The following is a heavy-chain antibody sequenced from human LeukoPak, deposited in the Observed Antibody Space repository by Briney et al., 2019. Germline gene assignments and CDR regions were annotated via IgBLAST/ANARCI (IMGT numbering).Heavy chain of an antibody. CDR2: IYYSGST. CDR3: ATRALNGDY. CDR1: GDSFSSNSYY. Sequence: SETLSLTCTVSGDSFSSNSYYWGWIRQSPGKGLEWIGSIYYSGSTYYNSSLKSRVTISVDTSKNQFSLKLSSVTAADTAVYYCATRALNGDYWGQGTLVTVSS. V-gene: IGHV4-39*07. J-gene: IGHJ4*02.